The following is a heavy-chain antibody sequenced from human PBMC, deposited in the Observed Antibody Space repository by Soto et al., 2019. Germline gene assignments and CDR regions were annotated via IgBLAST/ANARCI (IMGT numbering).Heavy chain of an antibody. CDR1: GASISRYY. CDR2: IYNNGNT. J-gene: IGHJ4*02. CDR3: AREPLT. Sequence: PSETLSLTCTVSGASISRYYWCWIRQPPGKGLEWIGYIYNNGNTDYNPSLESRVTISVDTSKNQFSLKLSSVTAADTAVYYCAREPLTWGQGTLVTVSS. V-gene: IGHV4-59*12.